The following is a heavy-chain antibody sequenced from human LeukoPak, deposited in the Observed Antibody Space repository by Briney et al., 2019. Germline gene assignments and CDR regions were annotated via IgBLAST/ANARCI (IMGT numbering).Heavy chain of an antibody. J-gene: IGHJ5*02. Sequence: GGSLRVSCAASGFTFSTKWMSCVRHPPGKGREWVATINQDGSDQYYVDSVKGRLTISRDNAKNSLDLQKNSLRAEDTAVYYCARDLPSGAAGTFDPWGQGTLVTVSS. CDR2: INQDGSDQ. CDR1: GFTFSTKW. V-gene: IGHV3-7*05. D-gene: IGHD6-13*01. CDR3: ARDLPSGAAGTFDP.